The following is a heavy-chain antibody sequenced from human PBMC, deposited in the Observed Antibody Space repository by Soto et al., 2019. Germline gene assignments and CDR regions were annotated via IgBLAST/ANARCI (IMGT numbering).Heavy chain of an antibody. CDR3: AREVGSTGREYYFDY. D-gene: IGHD1-1*01. CDR1: GGSISSYY. J-gene: IGHJ4*02. CDR2: IYYSGST. Sequence: PSETLSLTCTVSGGSISSYYWSWIRQPPGKGLEWIGYIYYSGSTNYNPSLKSRVTISVDTSKNQFSLKLSSVTAADTAVYYCAREVGSTGREYYFDYWGQGTLVTVSS. V-gene: IGHV4-59*01.